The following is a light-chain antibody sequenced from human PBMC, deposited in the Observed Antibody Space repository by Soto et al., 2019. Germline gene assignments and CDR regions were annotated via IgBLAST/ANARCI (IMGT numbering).Light chain of an antibody. CDR1: QSISSY. Sequence: DIQMTQSPSSLSSSVGDRVTITCRASQSISSYLNWYQQKPGKAPKLLIYAASSLQSGVPSRFSGSGSGTDFTLTISSLQPEDFAVYYCQQRSNWLTVGGGTKVDIK. CDR3: QQRSNWLT. CDR2: AAS. J-gene: IGKJ4*01. V-gene: IGKV1-39*01.